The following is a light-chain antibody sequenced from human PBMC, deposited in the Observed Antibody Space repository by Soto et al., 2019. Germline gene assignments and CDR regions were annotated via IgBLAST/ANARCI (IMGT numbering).Light chain of an antibody. CDR1: QSISSY. CDR2: KAS. CDR3: PQYKSWT. J-gene: IGKJ1*01. V-gene: IGKV1-5*03. Sequence: DIQMTQSASSLSASVGDRVTITFRASQSISSYLHWYQLKPGKAPKLLIYKASSLESGVPSRFSGSGSGTEFTLTISSLQPDDFATYYCPQYKSWTLGQGTKVDIK.